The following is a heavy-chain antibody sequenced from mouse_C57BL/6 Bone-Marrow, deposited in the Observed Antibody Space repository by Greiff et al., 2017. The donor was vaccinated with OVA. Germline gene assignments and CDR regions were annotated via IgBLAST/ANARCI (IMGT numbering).Heavy chain of an antibody. CDR2: IYPGSGST. CDR3: ARVITTVVEGYFDV. D-gene: IGHD1-1*01. J-gene: IGHJ1*03. Sequence: QVQLQQSGAELVKPGASVKMSCKASGYTFTSYWITWVKQRPGQGLEWIGDIYPGSGSTNYNEKFKSKATLTVDTSSSTAYMQLSSLTSEDSAVYYCARVITTVVEGYFDVWGTGTTVTVSS. V-gene: IGHV1-55*01. CDR1: GYTFTSYW.